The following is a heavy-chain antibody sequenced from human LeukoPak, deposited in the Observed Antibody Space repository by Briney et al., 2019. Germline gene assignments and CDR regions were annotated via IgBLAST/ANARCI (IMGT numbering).Heavy chain of an antibody. J-gene: IGHJ6*02. CDR2: ISDDGGAS. CDR3: AKDSPGVSGLDV. V-gene: IGHV3-23*01. Sequence: GESLRLSYAASGFIFSTYAKTWVRQAPGKRLDWVSSISDDGGASYYAASVKGRFTISRDNSRKTLYLQMNSLRVEDTAVYYCAKDSPGVSGLDVWGQGTMVTVSS. CDR1: GFIFSTYA.